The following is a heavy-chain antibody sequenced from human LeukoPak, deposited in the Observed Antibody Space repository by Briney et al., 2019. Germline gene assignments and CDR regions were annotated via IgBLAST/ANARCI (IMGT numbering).Heavy chain of an antibody. CDR3: AITVYGGNRAEYFQH. Sequence: SQTLSLTCTVSGGSISSGGYYWSWIRQHPGKGLEWIGYIYYSGSTYYNPSLKSRVTISVDTSKNQFSLKLSSVTAADTAVYYCAITVYGGNRAEYFQHWGQGTLVTVSS. CDR2: IYYSGST. J-gene: IGHJ1*01. D-gene: IGHD4-23*01. CDR1: GGSISSGGYY. V-gene: IGHV4-31*03.